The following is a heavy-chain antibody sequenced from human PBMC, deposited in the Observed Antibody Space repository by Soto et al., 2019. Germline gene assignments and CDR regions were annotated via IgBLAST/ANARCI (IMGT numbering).Heavy chain of an antibody. V-gene: IGHV4-30-2*01. CDR2: IYQSGVT. CDR3: AGMPYTSGLRFDP. D-gene: IGHD6-19*01. J-gene: IGHJ5*02. CDR1: GDSYSISTYS. Sequence: ASETLSLTCNMSGDSYSISTYSWSRIRQPPGKALQWIGFIYQSGVTSYNPSLASRVSISLDRSNNQCSLKLKSVTAADTAVYFCAGMPYTSGLRFDPWGPGTLVTV.